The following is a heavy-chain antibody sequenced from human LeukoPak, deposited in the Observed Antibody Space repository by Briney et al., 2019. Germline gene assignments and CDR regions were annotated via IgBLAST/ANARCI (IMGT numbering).Heavy chain of an antibody. Sequence: SETLSLTCAVYGGSFSGYYWSWIRRPPGKGLEWIGEINHSGSTNYDPSLKSRVTTSVDTSKNQFSLKLSSVTAADTAVYYCARGIAFDIWGQGTMVTASS. V-gene: IGHV4-34*01. J-gene: IGHJ3*02. CDR1: GGSFSGYY. CDR3: ARGIAFDI. CDR2: INHSGST.